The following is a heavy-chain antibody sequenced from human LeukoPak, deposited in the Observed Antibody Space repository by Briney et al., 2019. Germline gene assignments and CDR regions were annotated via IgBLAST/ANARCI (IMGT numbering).Heavy chain of an antibody. CDR3: AKPNRYGDYSFFGA. CDR2: ISGSSSYI. V-gene: IGHV3-21*01. CDR1: GFTFSSYS. J-gene: IGHJ5*02. Sequence: GGSLRLSCAASGFTFSSYSMNWVRQAPGKGLEWVSSISGSSSYIYYADSVKGRFTISRDNAKNSLYLQMNSLRAEDTAVYYCAKPNRYGDYSFFGAWGQGTLVTVSS. D-gene: IGHD4-17*01.